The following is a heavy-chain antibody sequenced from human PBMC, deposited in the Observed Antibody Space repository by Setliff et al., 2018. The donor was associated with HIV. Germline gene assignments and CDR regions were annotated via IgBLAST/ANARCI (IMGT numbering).Heavy chain of an antibody. CDR3: ARSQPDTIFGVVIFDY. D-gene: IGHD3-3*01. Sequence: SETLSLTCTVSGGSISSSGPGYYWGWVRQAPGGGLEWIGSVYYSGSTYYNPSLKSRVTISLDTSKNQLSLRLTSMTAADTAVYYCARSQPDTIFGVVIFDYWGQGKMGTAPQ. CDR2: VYYSGST. J-gene: IGHJ4*02. V-gene: IGHV4-39*01. CDR1: GGSISSSGPGYY.